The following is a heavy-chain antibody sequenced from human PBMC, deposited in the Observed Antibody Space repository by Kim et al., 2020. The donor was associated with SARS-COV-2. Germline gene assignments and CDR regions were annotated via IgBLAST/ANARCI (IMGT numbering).Heavy chain of an antibody. CDR3: ARDSSRSSSWYIVGYYYYGMDV. J-gene: IGHJ6*02. Sequence: GGSLRPSCAASGFTFSSYAMHWVRQAPGKGLEWVAVISYDGSNKYYADSVKGRFTISRDNSKNTLYLQMNSLRAEDTAVYYCARDSSRSSSWYIVGYYYYGMDVWGQGTTVTVSS. CDR1: GFTFSSYA. D-gene: IGHD6-13*01. CDR2: ISYDGSNK. V-gene: IGHV3-30*04.